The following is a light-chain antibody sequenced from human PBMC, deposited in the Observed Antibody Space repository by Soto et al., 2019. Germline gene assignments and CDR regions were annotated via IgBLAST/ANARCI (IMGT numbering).Light chain of an antibody. V-gene: IGKV3-20*01. CDR2: GAS. Sequence: EIVLTQSPGTLSLSPGERATLSCRASQSVSSSYLAWYQQKPGQAPRLLIYGASSRATGIPDRFSGSGSGKDFTLTISRLEPEEFAVYYCQQYGSSPPWTFGQGNKVEIK. CDR3: QQYGSSPPWT. J-gene: IGKJ1*01. CDR1: QSVSSSY.